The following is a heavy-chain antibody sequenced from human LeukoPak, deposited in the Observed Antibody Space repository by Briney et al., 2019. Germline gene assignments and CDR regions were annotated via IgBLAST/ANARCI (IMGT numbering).Heavy chain of an antibody. Sequence: GGSLRLSCAASGFTFSSYSMNWVRQAPGKGLEWVSSISSSSSYIYYADSVKGRFTISRDNAKNSLYLQMNSLRAEDTAVYYCARDTTPGYSYGHAVCALDIWGQGTMVTVSS. V-gene: IGHV3-21*01. CDR1: GFTFSSYS. J-gene: IGHJ3*02. CDR3: ARDTTPGYSYGHAVCALDI. CDR2: ISSSSSYI. D-gene: IGHD5-18*01.